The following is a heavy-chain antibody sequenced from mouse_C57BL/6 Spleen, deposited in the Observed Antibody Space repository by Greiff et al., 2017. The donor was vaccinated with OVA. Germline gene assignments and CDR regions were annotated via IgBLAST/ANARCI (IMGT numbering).Heavy chain of an antibody. J-gene: IGHJ2*01. CDR3: ARYSLDGYYFDY. CDR2: ISYSGST. CDR1: GYSITSYY. D-gene: IGHD2-3*01. Sequence: EVKLMESGPGLAKPSQTLSLTCSVTGYSITSYYWNWIRKFPGNKLEYMGYISYSGSTYYNPSLKSRISITRDTSKNQYYLQLNSVTTEDTATYYCARYSLDGYYFDYWGQGTTLTVSS. V-gene: IGHV3-8*01.